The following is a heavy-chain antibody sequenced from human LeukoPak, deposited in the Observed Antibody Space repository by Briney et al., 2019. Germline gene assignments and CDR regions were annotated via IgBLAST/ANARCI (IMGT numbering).Heavy chain of an antibody. D-gene: IGHD2-21*01. CDR2: INSDGSST. CDR3: ARGRSVIRASGFDY. J-gene: IGHJ4*02. Sequence: GGSLRLSCAASGFTFSSYWMHWVRQAPGKGLVWVSRINSDGSSTSYADSVKGRFTVSRDNAKNSLYLQMNSLRDEDTAVYYCARGRSVIRASGFDYWGQGTLVTVSS. CDR1: GFTFSSYW. V-gene: IGHV3-74*01.